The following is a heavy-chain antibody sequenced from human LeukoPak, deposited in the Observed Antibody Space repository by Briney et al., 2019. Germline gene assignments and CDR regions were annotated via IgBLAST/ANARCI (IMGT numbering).Heavy chain of an antibody. Sequence: GGSLRLSCAASGFTFSSYTKNWVRQAPGKGLEWVSSISSSSSYIYYADSVKGRFTISRDNAKNSLYLQMNSLRAEDTAVYYCARDPEYCSSTSCYTHFDYWGQGTLVTVSS. D-gene: IGHD2-2*02. CDR3: ARDPEYCSSTSCYTHFDY. J-gene: IGHJ4*02. CDR2: ISSSSSYI. CDR1: GFTFSSYT. V-gene: IGHV3-21*01.